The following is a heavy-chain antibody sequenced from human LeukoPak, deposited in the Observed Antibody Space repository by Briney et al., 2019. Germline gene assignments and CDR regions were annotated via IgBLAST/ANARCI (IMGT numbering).Heavy chain of an antibody. J-gene: IGHJ3*01. CDR1: GGSISGYY. V-gene: IGHV4-59*01. CDR3: ARAEYYYAVGAFDL. Sequence: SETLSLTCTVSGGSISGYYWSWIRQPPGKGLEWIGYMYYSGRTSYNPSLRGRVTISVDTSKKQFSLKMRSVTAADTAVYYCARAEYYYAVGAFDLWGQGTVVTVSS. CDR2: MYYSGRT. D-gene: IGHD3-10*01.